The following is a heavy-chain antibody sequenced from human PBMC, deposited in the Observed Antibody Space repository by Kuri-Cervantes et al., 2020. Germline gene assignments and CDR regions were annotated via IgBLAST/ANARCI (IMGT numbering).Heavy chain of an antibody. V-gene: IGHV3-21*01. CDR3: ARVNTMMAWYQYYYMDV. CDR1: GFTFSSYS. CDR2: ISSSSSYI. D-gene: IGHD2-2*01. J-gene: IGHJ6*03. Sequence: GESLKISCAASGFTFSSYSMNWVRQAPGKGLEWVSCISSSSSYIYYADSVKGRFTISRDNAKNSLYLQMNSLRVEDTAVYYCARVNTMMAWYQYYYMDVWGKGTTVTVSS.